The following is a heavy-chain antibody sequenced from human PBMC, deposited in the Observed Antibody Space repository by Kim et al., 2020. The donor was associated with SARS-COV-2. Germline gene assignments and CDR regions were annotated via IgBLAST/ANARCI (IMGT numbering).Heavy chain of an antibody. CDR3: AKVGGSYSDY. V-gene: IGHV3-30*18. D-gene: IGHD1-26*01. CDR2: ISYDGSNK. CDR1: GFTFSSYG. J-gene: IGHJ4*02. Sequence: GGSLRLSCAASGFTFSSYGMHWVRQAPGKGLEWVAVISYDGSNKYYADSVKGRFTISRDNSKNTLYLQMNSLRAEDTAVYYCAKVGGSYSDYWGQGTLVTVSS.